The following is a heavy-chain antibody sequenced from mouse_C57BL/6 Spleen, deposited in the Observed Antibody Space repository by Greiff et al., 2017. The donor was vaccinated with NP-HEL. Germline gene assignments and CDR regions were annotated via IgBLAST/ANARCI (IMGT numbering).Heavy chain of an antibody. D-gene: IGHD2-3*01. CDR1: GFTFSSYA. Sequence: EVQRVESGGGLVKPGGSLKLSCAASGFTFSSYAMSWVRQTPEKRLEWVATISDGGSYTYYPDNVKGRFTISRDNAKNNLYLQMSHLKSEDTAMYYCARGELGYYYFDYWGQGTTLTVSS. CDR2: ISDGGSYT. CDR3: ARGELGYYYFDY. J-gene: IGHJ2*01. V-gene: IGHV5-4*01.